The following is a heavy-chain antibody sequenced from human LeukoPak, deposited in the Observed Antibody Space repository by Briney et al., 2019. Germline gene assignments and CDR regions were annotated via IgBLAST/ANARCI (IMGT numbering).Heavy chain of an antibody. CDR2: IYYSGST. CDR3: AKAANPDAFDI. CDR1: GGSISSYY. J-gene: IGHJ3*02. Sequence: PSETLSLTCTVSGGSISSYYWSWIRQPPGKGLEWIGYIYYSGSTYYNPSLKSRVTISVDTSKNQFSLKLSSVTAADTAVYYCAKAANPDAFDIWGQGTMVTVSS. V-gene: IGHV4-30-4*01. D-gene: IGHD2-15*01.